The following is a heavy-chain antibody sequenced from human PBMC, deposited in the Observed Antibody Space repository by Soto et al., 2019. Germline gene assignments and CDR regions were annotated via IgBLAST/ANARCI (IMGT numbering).Heavy chain of an antibody. D-gene: IGHD1-26*01. CDR3: SKGPAGRIVGATFGY. CDR1: GFTFSSYA. CDR2: ISGSGGST. V-gene: IGHV3-23*01. J-gene: IGHJ4*02. Sequence: EVQLLESGGGLVQPGGSLRLSCAASGFTFSSYAMSWVRQAPGKGLEWVSAISGSGGSTYYADSVKGRFTISRDNSKNTLYLPMESRRAEDTALYYCSKGPAGRIVGATFGYWGQGTLVTVSS.